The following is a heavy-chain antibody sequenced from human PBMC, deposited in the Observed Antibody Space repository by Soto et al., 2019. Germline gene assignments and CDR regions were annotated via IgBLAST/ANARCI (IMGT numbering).Heavy chain of an antibody. CDR2: VKSETDGGTR. CDR3: ATLNRVVGDGFDI. Sequence: EVQVVESGGGLVKPGGSLRLSCAASGFTFSTAWMTWVRQAPGKGLEWVGRVKSETDGGTRDYAAPVNGRFIISRDDPKNRLYLQMNRLKNVDAAVYFCATLNRVVGDGFDIWGQGTMVTVSS. CDR1: GFTFSTAW. J-gene: IGHJ3*02. D-gene: IGHD1-26*01. V-gene: IGHV3-15*01.